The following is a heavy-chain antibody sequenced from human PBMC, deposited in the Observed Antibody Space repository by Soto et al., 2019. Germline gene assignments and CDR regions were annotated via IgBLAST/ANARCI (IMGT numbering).Heavy chain of an antibody. V-gene: IGHV1-69*01. Sequence: QVQLIQSGAEVKKPGSSVKVSCKAYGGTFSRYAISWVRQAPGQGLEWMGGITPIFGTANYAEKFQARVAITADESTMTSYLELRRLRSGDTAVYYCARAWGYDTSDCYYASWGQGTLITVSS. CDR1: GGTFSRYA. D-gene: IGHD3-22*01. J-gene: IGHJ5*02. CDR3: ARAWGYDTSDCYYAS. CDR2: ITPIFGTA.